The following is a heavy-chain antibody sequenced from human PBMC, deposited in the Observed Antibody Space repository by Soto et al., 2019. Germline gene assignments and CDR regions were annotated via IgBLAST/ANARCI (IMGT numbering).Heavy chain of an antibody. Sequence: EVQLLESGGGLVQPGGSLRLSCAASGFTFSSYAMSWVRQAPGKGLEWVSAISGSGGNTYYADSVKGRFTTSRDNSKNTLYLPMNSLRSEDTAVYYCAMEGGRGGGCFDYWGQGTLVTVSS. CDR2: ISGSGGNT. D-gene: IGHD3-16*01. CDR3: AMEGGRGGGCFDY. V-gene: IGHV3-23*01. CDR1: GFTFSSYA. J-gene: IGHJ4*02.